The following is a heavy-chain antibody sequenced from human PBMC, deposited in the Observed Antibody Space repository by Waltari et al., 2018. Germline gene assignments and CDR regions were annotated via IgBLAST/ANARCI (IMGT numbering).Heavy chain of an antibody. D-gene: IGHD3-16*02. J-gene: IGHJ4*02. CDR2: IYWNDNK. CDR1: GFSLSTSGGG. Sequence: QITLKESGPTLVKPTQTLTLTCTFSGFSLSTSGGGVGWIRQPPGKALGWLELIYWNDNKRYSPSLKSRLTITKYTSKNQVVLTMTNMDPVDTATYYCAHRRVPGPANSTYGINYDYSWGSYRQYYFDYWGQGTLVTVSS. CDR3: AHRRVPGPANSTYGINYDYSWGSYRQYYFDY. V-gene: IGHV2-5*01.